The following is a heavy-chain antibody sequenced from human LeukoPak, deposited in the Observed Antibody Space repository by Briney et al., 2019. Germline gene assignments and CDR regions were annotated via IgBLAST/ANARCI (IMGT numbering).Heavy chain of an antibody. Sequence: SETLSLTCAVYGGSFSGYYWSWIRQPPGKGLEWIGEINHSGSTNYNPSLKSRVTISVDTSKNQFSLKLSSVTAADTAVYHCARVWGLTGRIFDYWGQGTLVTVSS. CDR1: GGSFSGYY. CDR3: ARVWGLTGRIFDY. J-gene: IGHJ4*02. V-gene: IGHV4-34*01. CDR2: INHSGST. D-gene: IGHD1-20*01.